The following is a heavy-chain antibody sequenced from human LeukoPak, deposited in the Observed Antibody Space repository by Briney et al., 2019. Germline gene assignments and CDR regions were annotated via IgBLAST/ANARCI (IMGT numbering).Heavy chain of an antibody. V-gene: IGHV4-61*02. D-gene: IGHD6-19*01. J-gene: IGHJ4*02. CDR2: IYTSGST. CDR1: GGSNNSGSYY. Sequence: SDTLSLTCTLSGGSNNSGSYYGRSIRRPAAAGLEWIERIYTSGSTSYNPSLKSRVPISVCTSKNQFSLKLSSVTAADTGVYYCARDLGDSSGWYGGQHGFDYWGQGTLVSVS. CDR3: ARDLGDSSGWYGGQHGFDY.